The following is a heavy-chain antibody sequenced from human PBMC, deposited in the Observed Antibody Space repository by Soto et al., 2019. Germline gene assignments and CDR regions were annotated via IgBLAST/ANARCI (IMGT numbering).Heavy chain of an antibody. CDR2: IKQDGSEK. Sequence: GVSLRLSCAASGFTFSSYWMSWVRQAPGKGLEWVANIKQDGSEKYYVDSVKGRFTISRDNAKNSLYLQMNSLRAEDTAVYYCARCLFEYSSSSRYGMGVWGQGTTVTVSS. CDR1: GFTFSSYW. D-gene: IGHD6-6*01. J-gene: IGHJ6*02. V-gene: IGHV3-7*01. CDR3: ARCLFEYSSSSRYGMGV.